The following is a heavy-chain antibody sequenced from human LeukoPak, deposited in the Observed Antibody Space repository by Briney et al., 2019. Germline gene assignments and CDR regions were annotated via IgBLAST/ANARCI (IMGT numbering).Heavy chain of an antibody. V-gene: IGHV4-59*08. CDR3: ARHSSDYGDADY. Sequence: SETLSLTCSVSGGSISSYYWSWIRQPPGKGLEWIGYIYYSGSTNYNPSLKSRVTISVDTSKNQFSLKLSSVTAADTAVYYCARHSSDYGDADYWGQGTLVTVSS. J-gene: IGHJ4*02. D-gene: IGHD4-17*01. CDR2: IYYSGST. CDR1: GGSISSYY.